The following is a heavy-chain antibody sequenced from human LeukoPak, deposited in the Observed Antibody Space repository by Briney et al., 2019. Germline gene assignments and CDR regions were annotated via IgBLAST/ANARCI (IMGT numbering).Heavy chain of an antibody. CDR3: AREGGFYRPLDY. Sequence: SETLSLTCGVSGGSVINTNWWTWVRQPPGKGLEWIGKVHLDGRTNYNPSLGSRLTMSVDVSENQVSLKLTSVTAADTAVYYCAREGGFYRPLDYSGQGTLVTVSS. CDR2: VHLDGRT. J-gene: IGHJ4*02. CDR1: GGSVINTNW. V-gene: IGHV4-4*02. D-gene: IGHD3-3*01.